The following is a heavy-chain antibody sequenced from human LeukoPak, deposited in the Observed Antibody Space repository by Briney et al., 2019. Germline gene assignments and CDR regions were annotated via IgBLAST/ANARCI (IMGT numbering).Heavy chain of an antibody. CDR2: ISYDGSNK. V-gene: IGHV3-30-3*01. CDR3: ARDQFGGQLALLDY. Sequence: GRSLRLSCAASGFTFSSYAMHWVRQAPGKGLEWEAVISYDGSNKYYADSVKGRFTISRDNSKNTLYLQMNSLRAEDTAVYYCARDQFGGQLALLDYWGQGTLVTVSS. CDR1: GFTFSSYA. D-gene: IGHD6-6*01. J-gene: IGHJ4*02.